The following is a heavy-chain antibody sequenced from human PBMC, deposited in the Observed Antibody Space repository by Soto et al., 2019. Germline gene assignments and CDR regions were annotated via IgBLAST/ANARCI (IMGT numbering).Heavy chain of an antibody. D-gene: IGHD3-10*01. CDR2: IYLGGSI. CDR3: ARHNYGSGSTYFDY. Sequence: PSETLSLTCSVSGAYISSYYYTWIRQTPGKGLEWIGYIYLGGSINYNPSFKSRVIISVDTSKNQFSLKLNSMTAADTAVYYCARHNYGSGSTYFDYWGQGTLVTVSS. J-gene: IGHJ4*02. CDR1: GAYISSYY. V-gene: IGHV4-59*08.